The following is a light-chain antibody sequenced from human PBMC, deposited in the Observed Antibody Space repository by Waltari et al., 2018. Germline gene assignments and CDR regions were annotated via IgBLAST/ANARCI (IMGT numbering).Light chain of an antibody. V-gene: IGKV3-15*01. CDR1: QSVRIN. CDR2: DTS. CDR3: QQYNDWLPLT. Sequence: CRARQSVRINLAWYQQKPGQAPRLLIFDTSTRATGIPARFSGSGSGTDFTLTISSLQSEDFAVYYCQQYNDWLPLTFGGGTKVEI. J-gene: IGKJ4*01.